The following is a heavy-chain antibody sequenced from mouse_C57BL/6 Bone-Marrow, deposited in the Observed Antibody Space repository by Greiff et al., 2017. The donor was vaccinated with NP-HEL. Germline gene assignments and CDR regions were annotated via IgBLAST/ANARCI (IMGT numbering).Heavy chain of an antibody. CDR2: IYPRDGST. CDR3: ARGYYGSSYVRRYYAMDY. Sequence: VQLQQSDAELVKPGASVKISCKVSGYTFTDHTIHWMKQRPEQGLEWIGYIYPRDGSTKYNEKFKGKATLTADKSSSTAYMQLNSLTSEDSAVYFCARGYYGSSYVRRYYAMDYWGQGTSVTVSS. D-gene: IGHD1-1*01. V-gene: IGHV1-78*01. CDR1: GYTFTDHT. J-gene: IGHJ4*01.